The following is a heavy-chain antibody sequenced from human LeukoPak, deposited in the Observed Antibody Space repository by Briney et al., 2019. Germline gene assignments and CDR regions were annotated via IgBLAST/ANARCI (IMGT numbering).Heavy chain of an antibody. CDR2: IIPIFGTA. V-gene: IGHV1-69*05. CDR3: ASDIVVVVAATSYYGMDV. CDR1: VGTFINYA. Sequence: SVTVSFTGSVGTFINYAISWVGQAPGQGGEWMGGIIPIFGTANNAQKFQGRVTITTDENTRKDYMEVRRLRAGDAAVYYCASDIVVVVAATSYYGMDVWGQGTTVTVSS. J-gene: IGHJ6*02. D-gene: IGHD2-15*01.